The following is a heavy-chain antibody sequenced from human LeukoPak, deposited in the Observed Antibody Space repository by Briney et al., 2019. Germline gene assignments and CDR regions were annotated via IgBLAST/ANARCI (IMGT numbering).Heavy chain of an antibody. CDR2: LRGSGGDI. V-gene: IGHV3-48*03. D-gene: IGHD3-10*01. Sequence: GESLRLSCAASGFNFRSLQMTGVRQARGKGPEGISYLRGSGGDIFYADPVKGHFTISRDNAKTSLYLQMNSLRAEDTAVYYCARWGHRYYGSFPTKFDYWGQGTLVTVSS. CDR1: GFNFRSLQ. J-gene: IGHJ4*02. CDR3: ARWGHRYYGSFPTKFDY.